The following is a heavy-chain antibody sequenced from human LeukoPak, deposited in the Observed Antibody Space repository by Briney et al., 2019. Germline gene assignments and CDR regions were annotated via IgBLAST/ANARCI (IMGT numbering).Heavy chain of an antibody. J-gene: IGHJ4*02. CDR3: AKDIGSSTPRDY. CDR2: IYYSGST. D-gene: IGHD6-13*01. Sequence: SETLSLTCTVSGVSISSSSYYWGWIRQPPGKGLEWIGSIYYSGSTYYNPSLKSRVTMSVDKSNNQFSLKLTSVTAADTAVYYCAKDIGSSTPRDYWGQGTLVTVSS. V-gene: IGHV4-39*07. CDR1: GVSISSSSYY.